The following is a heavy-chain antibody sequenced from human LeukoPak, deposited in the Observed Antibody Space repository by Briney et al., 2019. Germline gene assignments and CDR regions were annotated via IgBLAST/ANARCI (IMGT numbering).Heavy chain of an antibody. CDR3: ARTGSAGSAP. V-gene: IGHV4-39*01. Sequence: PSETLSLTCTVSGGSISSSSYYWGWIRQPPGKGLEWIGSIYYSGSTYYNPSLKSRVTISVDTSKNQFSLKLSSVTAPDTAVYYGARTGSAGSAPGGKEPRFPVS. D-gene: IGHD3-10*01. J-gene: IGHJ5*02. CDR2: IYYSGST. CDR1: GGSISSSSYY.